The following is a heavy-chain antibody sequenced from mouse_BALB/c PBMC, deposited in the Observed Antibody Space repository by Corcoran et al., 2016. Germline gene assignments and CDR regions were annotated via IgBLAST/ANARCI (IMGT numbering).Heavy chain of an antibody. CDR1: GYSFTGYT. Sequence: EVQLQQYGPELVKPGASMKISCKASGYSFTGYTMNWVKQSHGKNLEWIGLINPYNGVTSYNQKFKGKATLTVDKSSSTAYMELLSLTSEDSAVYYCARDYYGSSYVFAYWGQGTLVTVSA. V-gene: IGHV1-18*01. CDR2: INPYNGVT. CDR3: ARDYYGSSYVFAY. J-gene: IGHJ3*01. D-gene: IGHD1-1*01.